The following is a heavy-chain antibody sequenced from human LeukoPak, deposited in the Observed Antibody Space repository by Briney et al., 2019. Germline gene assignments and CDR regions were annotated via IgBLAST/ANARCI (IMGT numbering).Heavy chain of an antibody. J-gene: IGHJ5*02. CDR1: GGSISSSSHY. D-gene: IGHD6-13*01. CDR2: IYYSGTS. Sequence: SETLSLTCTVSGGSISSSSHYWGWIRQPPGKGLEWIGSIYYSGTSHYNPSLKSRVTISVDTSKNQFSLKLNSVTAADTSVYYCARLGRGSSGGWFDPWGQGTLVTVSS. V-gene: IGHV4-39*01. CDR3: ARLGRGSSGGWFDP.